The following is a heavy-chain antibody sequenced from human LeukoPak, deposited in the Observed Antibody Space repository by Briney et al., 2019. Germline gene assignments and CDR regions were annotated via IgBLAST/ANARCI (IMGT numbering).Heavy chain of an antibody. J-gene: IGHJ4*02. V-gene: IGHV4-4*02. CDR1: GGSISSSNW. CDR3: ASLYCSSTSCFDY. CDR2: IYHSGST. Sequence: PSGTLSLTCAVSGGSISSSNWWSWVRQPPGKGLEWIGEIYHSGSTNYNPSLKSRVTISVDKSKNQFSLKLSSVTAADTAVYYCASLYCSSTSCFDYWGQGTLVTVSS. D-gene: IGHD2-2*01.